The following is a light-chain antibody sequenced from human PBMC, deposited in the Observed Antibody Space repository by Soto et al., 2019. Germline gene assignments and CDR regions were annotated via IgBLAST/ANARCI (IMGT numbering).Light chain of an antibody. CDR2: KAS. CDR1: QTINSW. Sequence: DIQMTQPPSTLSASVRDRVTITCRASQTINSWLAWYQQRPGKAPRLLIYKASTLERGVPSRFSGSGSGTEFTLTISTLQPDDFATYYCQQYDSIPHTFGQGTKVEIK. J-gene: IGKJ2*01. V-gene: IGKV1-5*03. CDR3: QQYDSIPHT.